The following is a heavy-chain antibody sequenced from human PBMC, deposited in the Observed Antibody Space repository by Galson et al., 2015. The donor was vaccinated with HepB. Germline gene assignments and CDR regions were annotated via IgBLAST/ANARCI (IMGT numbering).Heavy chain of an antibody. CDR1: GFTFSDYY. D-gene: IGHD4-17*01. Sequence: SLRLSCAASGFTFSDYYMSWIRQAPGKGLEWLSYISSSTIYTNYADSVKGRFTISRDNVKNSMYLQMNRLSAEDTAVYYCARVADSDYGDHSHLDSWGQGTLVTVSS. V-gene: IGHV3-11*06. J-gene: IGHJ4*02. CDR3: ARVADSDYGDHSHLDS. CDR2: ISSSTIYT.